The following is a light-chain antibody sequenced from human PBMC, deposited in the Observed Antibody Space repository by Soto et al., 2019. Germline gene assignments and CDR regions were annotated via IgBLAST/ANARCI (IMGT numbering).Light chain of an antibody. CDR1: QSFRTN. Sequence: EIVMTQYPDTLSVSPGETVTLPCRASQSFRTNLAWYQHKPGQSPRLLIYGASNRATGFPARFSGSGSGTEFTLTISSLQSEDFAVYYCQQYNDNWPTFGQGTKVDIK. CDR3: QQYNDNWPT. CDR2: GAS. J-gene: IGKJ1*01. V-gene: IGKV3-15*01.